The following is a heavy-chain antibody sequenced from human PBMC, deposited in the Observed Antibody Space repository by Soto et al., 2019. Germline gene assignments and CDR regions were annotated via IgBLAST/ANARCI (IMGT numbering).Heavy chain of an antibody. CDR3: AREWLVNYDILTGYYRYYFDY. V-gene: IGHV1-18*01. CDR1: GYTFTNSG. CDR2: INAGNGNT. Sequence: ASVKVSCKASGYTFTNSGISWVRQAPGQRLEWMGWINAGNGNTKYSQKFQGRVTITADKSTSTAYMELSSLRSEDTAVYYCAREWLVNYDILTGYYRYYFDYWGQGTLVTVSS. J-gene: IGHJ4*02. D-gene: IGHD3-9*01.